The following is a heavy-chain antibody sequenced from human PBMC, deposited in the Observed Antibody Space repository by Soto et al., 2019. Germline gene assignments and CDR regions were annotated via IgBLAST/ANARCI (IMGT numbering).Heavy chain of an antibody. D-gene: IGHD3-22*01. CDR3: ARDGDYYDSSGYYWRYFDY. V-gene: IGHV4-30-4*01. CDR2: IYYSGST. Sequence: PSETLSLTCTVSGASISSGDYYWSWIRQPPGKGLEWIGYIYYSGSTYYNPSLKSRVTISVDTSKNQFSLKLSSVTAADTAVYYCARDGDYYDSSGYYWRYFDYWGQGTLVTISS. J-gene: IGHJ4*02. CDR1: GASISSGDYY.